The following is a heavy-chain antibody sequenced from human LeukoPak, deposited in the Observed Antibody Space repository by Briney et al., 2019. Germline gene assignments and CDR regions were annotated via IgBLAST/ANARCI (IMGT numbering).Heavy chain of an antibody. CDR1: GGSISSSNW. D-gene: IGHD3-10*01. V-gene: IGHV4-4*02. CDR2: IYHSGST. Sequence: TASETLSLTCAVSGGSISSSNWWSWVRQPPGKGLEWIGEIYHSGSTNYNPSLKSRVTISVDKSKNQFSLKLSSVTAADTAVYYCAKSLYGSGSYYNWFDPWGQGTLVTVSS. CDR3: AKSLYGSGSYYNWFDP. J-gene: IGHJ5*02.